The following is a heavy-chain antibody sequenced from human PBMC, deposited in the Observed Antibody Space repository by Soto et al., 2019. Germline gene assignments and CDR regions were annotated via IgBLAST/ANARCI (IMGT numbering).Heavy chain of an antibody. V-gene: IGHV3-43*01. Sequence: GGSLRLSCAASGFTFDDYTMHWVRQAPGKGLEWVSLISWDGGSTYYADSVKGRFTISRDNSKSSLYLQMNSLRTEDTALYYCAKDKEMTTIYYLSYGMDVWGQGTTVTVSS. CDR2: ISWDGGST. CDR1: GFTFDDYT. D-gene: IGHD4-4*01. J-gene: IGHJ6*02. CDR3: AKDKEMTTIYYLSYGMDV.